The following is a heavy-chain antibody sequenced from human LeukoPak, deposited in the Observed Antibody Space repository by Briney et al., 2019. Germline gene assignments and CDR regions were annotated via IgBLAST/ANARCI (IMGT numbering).Heavy chain of an antibody. J-gene: IGHJ6*02. CDR3: AREAYCGGDCYEVYGMDV. CDR1: GGTFSSYA. CDR2: IIPILGIA. Sequence: SVKVSCKASGGTFSSYAISWVRQAPGQGLEWMGRIIPILGIASYAQKFQGRVTITADKSTSTAYMELSSLRSEDTAVYYCAREAYCGGDCYEVYGMDVWGQGTTVTVSS. V-gene: IGHV1-69*04. D-gene: IGHD2-21*02.